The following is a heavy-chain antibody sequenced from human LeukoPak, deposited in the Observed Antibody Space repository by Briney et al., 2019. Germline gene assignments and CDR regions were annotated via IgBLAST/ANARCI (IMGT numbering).Heavy chain of an antibody. Sequence: GGSLRLSCAASGLTFSSYAMSWVRQAPGKGLEWVSAISGSGGSTYYADSVKGRFTISRDNSKNTLYLQMNSLRAEDTAVYYCAKRITMVRGSYDYWGQGTLVTVSS. CDR3: AKRITMVRGSYDY. V-gene: IGHV3-23*01. D-gene: IGHD3-10*01. J-gene: IGHJ4*02. CDR1: GLTFSSYA. CDR2: ISGSGGST.